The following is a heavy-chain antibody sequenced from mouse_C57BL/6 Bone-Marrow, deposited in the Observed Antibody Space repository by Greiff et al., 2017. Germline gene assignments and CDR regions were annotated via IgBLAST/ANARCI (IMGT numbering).Heavy chain of an antibody. V-gene: IGHV1-62-2*01. D-gene: IGHD3-2*02. Sequence: VQRVESGAELVKPGASVKLSCKASGYTFTEYTIHWVKQRSGQGLEWIGWFYPGSGSIKYNEKFKDKATLTADKSSSTVYMELSRLTSEDSAVYFCARHDLDSSGLAWFAYWGQGTLVTVSA. J-gene: IGHJ3*01. CDR3: ARHDLDSSGLAWFAY. CDR2: FYPGSGSI. CDR1: GYTFTEYT.